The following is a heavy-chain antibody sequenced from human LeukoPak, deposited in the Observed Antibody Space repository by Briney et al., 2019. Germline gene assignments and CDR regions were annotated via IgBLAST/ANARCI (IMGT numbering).Heavy chain of an antibody. J-gene: IGHJ6*02. CDR3: ARGGIVLVPAAPHLVYYYYGMDV. CDR2: IYYSGST. CDR1: GGSISSYY. Sequence: PSETLSLTCTVSGGSISSYYWSWIRQPPGKGLEWIGYIYYSGSTNYNPSLKSRVTISVDTSKNQFSLKLSSVTAADTAVYYCARGGIVLVPAAPHLVYYYYGMDVWGQGTTVTVSS. D-gene: IGHD2-2*01. V-gene: IGHV4-59*01.